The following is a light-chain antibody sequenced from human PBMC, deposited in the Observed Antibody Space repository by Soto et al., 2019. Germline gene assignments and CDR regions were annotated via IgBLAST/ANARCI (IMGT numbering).Light chain of an antibody. CDR1: QSVNSNY. J-gene: IGKJ1*01. CDR3: QQYDNSPRT. CDR2: GAS. Sequence: EIVLTQSPGTLSLSPGERATLSCRASQSVNSNYLAWYQQKPGQRPRVLMYGASSRATGIPDRFSGSGSGTDFTLTISRLEPEDFALYYFQQYDNSPRTFGQRTKVEIK. V-gene: IGKV3-20*01.